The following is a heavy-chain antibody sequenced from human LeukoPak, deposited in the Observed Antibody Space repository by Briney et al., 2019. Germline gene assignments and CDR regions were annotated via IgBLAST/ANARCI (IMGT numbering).Heavy chain of an antibody. CDR1: GYTFTSYG. D-gene: IGHD3-22*01. CDR2: ISAYNGNT. Sequence: ASVKVSYKASGYTFTSYGISWVRQAPGQGLEWMGWISAYNGNTNYAQKLQGRVTMTTDTSTSTAYMELRSLRSDDTAVYCCARDTDYYDSSGYHDYWGQGTLVTVSS. V-gene: IGHV1-18*01. J-gene: IGHJ4*02. CDR3: ARDTDYYDSSGYHDY.